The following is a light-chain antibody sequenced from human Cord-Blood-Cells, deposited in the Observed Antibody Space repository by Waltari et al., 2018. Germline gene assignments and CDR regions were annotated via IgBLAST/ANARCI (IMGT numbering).Light chain of an antibody. CDR1: SSNIGAGYD. V-gene: IGLV1-40*01. Sequence: QSVLTQPRSVSGAPGQRVPISCTGSSSNIGAGYDVHSYQQLPGTAPKLLIYGNSNRPSGVPDRFSGSKSGTSASLAITGLQAEDEADYYCQSYDSSLSGSVFGGGTKLTVL. CDR3: QSYDSSLSGSV. J-gene: IGLJ3*02. CDR2: GNS.